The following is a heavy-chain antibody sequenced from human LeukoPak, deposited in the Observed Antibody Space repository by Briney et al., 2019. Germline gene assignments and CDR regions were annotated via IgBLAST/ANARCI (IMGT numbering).Heavy chain of an antibody. CDR2: INPSGDGT. V-gene: IGHV1-46*01. CDR3: TREPPSTGYYDY. Sequence: ASLKVSCKASGYSLASYFMHCVRQSPGQGLEWMGVINPSGDGTSYTQKFQGRVTMTRDMSTSTGFMELTSLRSEDTAVYFCTREPPSTGYYDYWGQGTLVTVSS. CDR1: GYSLASYF. J-gene: IGHJ4*02. D-gene: IGHD1-1*01.